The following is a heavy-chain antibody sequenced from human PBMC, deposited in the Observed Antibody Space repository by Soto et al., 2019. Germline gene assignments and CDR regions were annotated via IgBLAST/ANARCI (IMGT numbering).Heavy chain of an antibody. D-gene: IGHD2-2*01. CDR1: GYTFRSYG. CDR3: ARDRGVVTSGSAYYFDY. V-gene: IGHV1-18*01. Sequence: QVQLVQSGPEVKKPGASVKVSCKATGYTFRSYGVTWVRQAPGQGLEWMGWISGYNGNTEYAQKLQGRVTMTTDTSTSTVYMELRSLGSADTAVYYCARDRGVVTSGSAYYFDYWGQATLVTVSS. J-gene: IGHJ4*02. CDR2: ISGYNGNT.